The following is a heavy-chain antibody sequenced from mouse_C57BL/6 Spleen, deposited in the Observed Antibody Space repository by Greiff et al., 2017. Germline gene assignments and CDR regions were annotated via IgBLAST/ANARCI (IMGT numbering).Heavy chain of an antibody. J-gene: IGHJ4*01. CDR3: ARGDYGYEEAMDY. CDR1: GYSITSGYD. D-gene: IGHD2-2*01. Sequence: DVKLQESGPGMVKPSQSLSLTCTVTGYSITSGYDWHWIRHFPGNKLEWMGYISYSGSTNYNPSLKSRISFTLDTSTNHFFLKLNSVTTEDTATYYCARGDYGYEEAMDYWGQGTSVTVSS. CDR2: ISYSGST. V-gene: IGHV3-1*01.